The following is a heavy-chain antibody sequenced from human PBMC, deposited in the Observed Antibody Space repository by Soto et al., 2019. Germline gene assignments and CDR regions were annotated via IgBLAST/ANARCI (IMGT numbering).Heavy chain of an antibody. CDR1: GGSISSGDYY. D-gene: IGHD4-17*01. J-gene: IGHJ4*02. CDR2: IYYSGST. V-gene: IGHV4-30-4*01. CDR3: ARVTTVTTYLDY. Sequence: LSLTCTVSGGSISSGDYYWSWIRQPPGKGLEWIGYIYYSGSTYYNPSLKSRVTISVDTSKKQFSLKLSSVTAADTAVYYCARVTTVTTYLDYWGQGTLVTVSS.